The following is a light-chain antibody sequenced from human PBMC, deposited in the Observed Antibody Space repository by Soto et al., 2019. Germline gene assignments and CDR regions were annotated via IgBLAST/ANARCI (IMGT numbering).Light chain of an antibody. Sequence: VHGTQSTSTLSGSVGYRVSMACRASQTISSWLAWYQQKPGKAPKLLIYKASTLKSGVPSRFSGSGSGTDFTLTISSLKPEAFATYYCQQFNNYITFGQGTRLEIK. CDR1: QTISSW. J-gene: IGKJ5*01. CDR2: KAS. V-gene: IGKV1-5*03. CDR3: QQFNNYIT.